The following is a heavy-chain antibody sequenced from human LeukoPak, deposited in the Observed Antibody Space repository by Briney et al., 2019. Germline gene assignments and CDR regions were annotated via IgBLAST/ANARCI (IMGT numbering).Heavy chain of an antibody. CDR1: GFTFSSYE. CDR3: ARERSLGYYYYYMDV. J-gene: IGHJ6*03. CDR2: ISSSSSTI. V-gene: IGHV3-48*01. Sequence: GGSLRLSCAASGFTFSSYEMNWVRQAPGKGLEWVSYISSSSSTIYYADSVKGRFTISRDNAKNSLYLQMNSLRAEDTAVYYCARERSLGYYYYYMDVWGKGTTVTVSS. D-gene: IGHD2-15*01.